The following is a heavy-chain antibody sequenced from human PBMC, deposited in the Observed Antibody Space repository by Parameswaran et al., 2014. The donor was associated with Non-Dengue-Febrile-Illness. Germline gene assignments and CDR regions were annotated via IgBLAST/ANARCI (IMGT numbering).Heavy chain of an antibody. CDR2: IYYSGST. J-gene: IGHJ2*01. D-gene: IGHD6-6*01. V-gene: IGHV4-31*02. CDR3: ARVTDSSSSDYFDL. Sequence: VRQMPGKGLEWIGYIYYSGSTYYNPSLKSRVTISVDTSKNQFSLKLSSVTAADTAVYYCARVTDSSSSDYFDLWGRGTLVTVST.